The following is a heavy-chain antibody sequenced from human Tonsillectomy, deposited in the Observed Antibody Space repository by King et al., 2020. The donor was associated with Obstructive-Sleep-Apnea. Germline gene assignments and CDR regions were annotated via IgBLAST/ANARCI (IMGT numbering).Heavy chain of an antibody. V-gene: IGHV3-30*18. D-gene: IGHD3-10*01. J-gene: IGHJ5*02. CDR2: ISYDGSNK. CDR3: AKDYGSGSQTRGFDP. CDR1: GFTFSSYG. Sequence: VQLVESGGGVVQPGRSLRLSCAASGFTFSSYGMHWVRQAPGKGLEWVAVISYDGSNKYYADSVKGRFTISRDNSKNTLYLQMNSLRAEDTAVYYCAKDYGSGSQTRGFDPWGQGTLVTVSS.